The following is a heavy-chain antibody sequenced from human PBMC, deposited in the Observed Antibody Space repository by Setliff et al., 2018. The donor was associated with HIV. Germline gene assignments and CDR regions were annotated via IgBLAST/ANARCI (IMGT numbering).Heavy chain of an antibody. D-gene: IGHD2-15*01. J-gene: IGHJ3*02. CDR3: ARDDVGYCSGGSCYHLFDTFDI. V-gene: IGHV1-18*01. CDR1: GYSFTNYG. CDR2: ISSYNDNT. Sequence: ASVKVSCKASGYSFTNYGISWVRQAPGQGLEWMGWISSYNDNTNYALNLQGRVTMTTDTSTSTAYMELRSLRSDDTAVYYCARDDVGYCSGGSCYHLFDTFDIGGQGTVVT.